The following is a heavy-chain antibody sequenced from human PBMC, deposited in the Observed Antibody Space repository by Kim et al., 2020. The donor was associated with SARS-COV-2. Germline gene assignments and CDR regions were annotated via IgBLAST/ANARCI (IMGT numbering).Heavy chain of an antibody. CDR3: ATGAVGATENDY. D-gene: IGHD1-26*01. J-gene: IGHJ4*02. CDR1: GYTLTELS. V-gene: IGHV1-24*01. CDR2: FDPEDGDT. Sequence: ASVKVSCKVSGYTLTELSMHWVRQAPGKGLEWMGGFDPEDGDTIYAQKFQGRVTMTEDTSTDTAYMELSSLRSEDTAVYYCATGAVGATENDYWGQGTLVTVSS.